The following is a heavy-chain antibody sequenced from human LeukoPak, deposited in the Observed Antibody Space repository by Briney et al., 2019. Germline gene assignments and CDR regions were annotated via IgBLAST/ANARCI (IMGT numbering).Heavy chain of an antibody. D-gene: IGHD3-3*01. Sequence: SETLSLTCTVSGGSISSYYWSWIRQPPGKGLEWIGYIYYSGSTNYNPSLKSRVTISVDTSKNQFSLKLSSVTAADTAVYYCARGRSIYDFWSRYPGAFDIWGQGTMVTVSS. V-gene: IGHV4-59*01. CDR3: ARGRSIYDFWSRYPGAFDI. CDR2: IYYSGST. CDR1: GGSISSYY. J-gene: IGHJ3*02.